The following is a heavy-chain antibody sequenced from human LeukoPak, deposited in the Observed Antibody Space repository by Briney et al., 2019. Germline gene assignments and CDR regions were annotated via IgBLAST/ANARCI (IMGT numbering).Heavy chain of an antibody. V-gene: IGHV3-53*01. CDR3: ARYITRHYYDSSGYYHYFDY. Sequence: GGSLRLSCAASGFTVSSNYMSWVRQAPGKGLEWVSVIYSGGSTYYADSVKGRFTISRDNSKNTLYLQMNSLRPEDTAVYYCARYITRHYYDSSGYYHYFDYWGQGTLVTVSS. D-gene: IGHD3-22*01. J-gene: IGHJ4*02. CDR2: IYSGGST. CDR1: GFTVSSNY.